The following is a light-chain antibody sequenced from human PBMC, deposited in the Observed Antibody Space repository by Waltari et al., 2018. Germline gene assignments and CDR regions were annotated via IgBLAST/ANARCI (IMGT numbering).Light chain of an antibody. J-gene: IGKJ4*01. CDR3: QQADSYPLT. CDR1: QGINSW. Sequence: DIQMTQSPSSVCASVGDRVTITCRASQGINSWLTWYQQKPGKAPKLLIYAASNLQSGVPSRFSGSGSGTDFTLTISSLQPEDFATYYCQQADSYPLTFGRGTKVEIK. V-gene: IGKV1D-12*01. CDR2: AAS.